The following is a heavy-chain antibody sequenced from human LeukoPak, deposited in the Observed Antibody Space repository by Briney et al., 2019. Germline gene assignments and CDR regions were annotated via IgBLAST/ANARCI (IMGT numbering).Heavy chain of an antibody. J-gene: IGHJ4*02. Sequence: SQTLSLTCSVSGGSISSDNYYWTWIRQPAGKGLEWIGRFHTGGSANYNPSLKSRVTISVDTSRNQFSLRLNSVTAADTAIYYCAREEYYDDSGYYFRYFDSWGQGTLVSVSS. CDR2: FHTGGSA. CDR3: AREEYYDDSGYYFRYFDS. CDR1: GGSISSDNYY. D-gene: IGHD3-22*01. V-gene: IGHV4-61*02.